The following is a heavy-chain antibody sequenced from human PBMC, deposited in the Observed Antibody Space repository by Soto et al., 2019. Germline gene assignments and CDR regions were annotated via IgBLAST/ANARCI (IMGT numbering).Heavy chain of an antibody. V-gene: IGHV3-30*18. J-gene: IGHJ6*03. CDR1: GFTFSSYG. CDR3: AKDEYFDWLLSNIHYYMDV. CDR2: ISYDGSNK. Sequence: PGGSLRLCCAASGFTFSSYGMHWVRQAPGKGLEWVAVISYDGSNKYYADSVKGRFTISRDNSKNTLYLQMNSLRAEDTAVYYCAKDEYFDWLLSNIHYYMDVWGKGTTVTVSS. D-gene: IGHD3-9*01.